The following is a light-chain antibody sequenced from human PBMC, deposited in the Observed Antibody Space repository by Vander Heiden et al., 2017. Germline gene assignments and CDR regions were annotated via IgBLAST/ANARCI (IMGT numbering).Light chain of an antibody. CDR3: QQYGNSPAIT. CDR2: SAS. CDR1: QSVPSKY. J-gene: IGKJ5*01. V-gene: IGKV3-20*01. Sequence: EIVLTQSPGTLSLSPGERATLSCRASQSVPSKYLAWYQQRPGQAPRLLIYSASTRATGIPGRFSGSASGTDFTLTISRREPEDFAVYYCQQYGNSPAITFGQGTLMEIK.